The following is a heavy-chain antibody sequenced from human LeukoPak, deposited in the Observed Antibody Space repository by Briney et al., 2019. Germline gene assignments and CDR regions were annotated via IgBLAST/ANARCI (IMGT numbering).Heavy chain of an antibody. CDR3: ARGGLRVMVYRLYYMDV. J-gene: IGHJ6*03. V-gene: IGHV1-2*02. D-gene: IGHD2-8*01. CDR1: GYSFTGYY. Sequence: ASVKVSCKASGYSFTGYYMHWVRQAPGQGLEWMGSINPDSGGTNYAQKFQGRVTMTRDTSISTAYMELTRLRSGDTAVYYCARGGLRVMVYRLYYMDVWGKGTKVTVSS. CDR2: INPDSGGT.